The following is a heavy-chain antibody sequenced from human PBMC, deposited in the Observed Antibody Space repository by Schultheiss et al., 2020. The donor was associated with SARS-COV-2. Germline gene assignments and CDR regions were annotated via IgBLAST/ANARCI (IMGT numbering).Heavy chain of an antibody. Sequence: GGSLRLSCAASGITFSNAWMSWVRQAPGKGLEWVSAIGADSGGRDYADSVRGRFTIYRDNSESTVYLQMNSLRADDTAVYYCARGIIMGDSPFGYWGQGTLVTVSS. CDR1: GITFSNAW. D-gene: IGHD1-26*01. CDR3: ARGIIMGDSPFGY. CDR2: IGADSGGR. J-gene: IGHJ4*02. V-gene: IGHV3-23*01.